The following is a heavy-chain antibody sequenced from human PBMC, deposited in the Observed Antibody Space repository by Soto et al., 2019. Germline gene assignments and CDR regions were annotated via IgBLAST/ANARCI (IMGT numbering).Heavy chain of an antibody. CDR1: GYSISSGYY. CDR3: ARDGSTTYYYDSSYFDY. V-gene: IGHV4-38-2*02. D-gene: IGHD3-22*01. CDR2: IYHSGST. J-gene: IGHJ4*02. Sequence: SETLSLTCAVSGYSISSGYYWGWIRQPPGKGLEWIGSIYHSGSTYYNPSLKSRVTISVDTSKNQFSLKLSSVTAADTAVYYCARDGSTTYYYDSSYFDYWGQGTLVTVSS.